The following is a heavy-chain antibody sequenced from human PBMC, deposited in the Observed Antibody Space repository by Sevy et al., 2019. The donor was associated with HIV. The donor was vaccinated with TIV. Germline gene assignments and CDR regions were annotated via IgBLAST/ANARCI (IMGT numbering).Heavy chain of an antibody. Sequence: GGSLRLSCAASGFTFSIIYMNWVRHAPGKGLEWVSDISGSGKTTYYADSVKGRFTISRDNSKNTLYLQMNSLRHEDTAVYYCARNPPRVTAYFDYWGQGTLVTVSS. D-gene: IGHD1-1*01. J-gene: IGHJ4*02. V-gene: IGHV3-23*01. CDR1: GFTFSIIY. CDR2: ISGSGKTT. CDR3: ARNPPRVTAYFDY.